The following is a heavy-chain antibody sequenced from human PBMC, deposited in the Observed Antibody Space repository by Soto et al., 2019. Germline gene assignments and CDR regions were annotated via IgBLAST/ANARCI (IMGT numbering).Heavy chain of an antibody. D-gene: IGHD2-21*01. CDR3: ARYRTKIPVVFDV. V-gene: IGHV1-8*01. CDR1: GLAFPIDD. J-gene: IGHJ3*01. CDR2: MNPSGRNT. Sequence: QVQLVQSGAEVKKPGASVQVSCKASGLAFPIDDIIWVRQTIGKGLEFMEWMNPSGRNTGYTQKFQGRATFTSNTPTNTAYIDLSDLRSEDTGVYYCARYRTKIPVVFDVWGQGTMVTVSS.